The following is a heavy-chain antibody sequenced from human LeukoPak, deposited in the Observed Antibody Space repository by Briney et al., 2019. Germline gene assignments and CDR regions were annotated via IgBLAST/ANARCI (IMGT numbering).Heavy chain of an antibody. CDR2: IYSGGTT. V-gene: IGHV3-53*01. D-gene: IGHD4-23*01. CDR3: ARRAGGYSHPYDY. Sequence: GGSLRLSCAASGFTFSSFEMNWVRQAPGKGLEGVSLIYSGGTTYYADSVKGRFTISRDNSKNTLYLQMNSLRAEDTAVYYCARRAGGYSHPYDYWGQGILVTVSS. J-gene: IGHJ4*02. CDR1: GFTFSSFE.